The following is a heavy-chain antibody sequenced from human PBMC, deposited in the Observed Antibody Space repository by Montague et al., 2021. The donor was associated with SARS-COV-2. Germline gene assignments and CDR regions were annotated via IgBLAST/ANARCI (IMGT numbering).Heavy chain of an antibody. CDR1: GDSISSRSW. CDR2: VYHTGST. V-gene: IGHV4-4*02. D-gene: IGHD5-12*01. Sequence: SETLSLTCAVSGDSISSRSWWSWVRQSPGKGLEWIADVYHTGSTNYNASLASRVSLSVGTSKNQFSLKLTSVTAADTAVYYCARAHSGSWAHLDNWGQGSLVTVSS. J-gene: IGHJ4*02. CDR3: ARAHSGSWAHLDN.